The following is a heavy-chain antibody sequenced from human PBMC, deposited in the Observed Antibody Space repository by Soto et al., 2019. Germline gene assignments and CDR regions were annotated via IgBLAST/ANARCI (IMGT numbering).Heavy chain of an antibody. Sequence: PSERMSLTCTVSGASISVYAGSWIRQPAGKGLEWIGRLYSSGNTNYNPSFKSRLTMSADTSKNQFSLKLSSVTAADTAVYYCARGPYSSGWYVVDYWGQGTLVTVSS. D-gene: IGHD6-19*01. CDR2: LYSSGNT. J-gene: IGHJ4*02. CDR1: GASISVYA. V-gene: IGHV4-4*07. CDR3: ARGPYSSGWYVVDY.